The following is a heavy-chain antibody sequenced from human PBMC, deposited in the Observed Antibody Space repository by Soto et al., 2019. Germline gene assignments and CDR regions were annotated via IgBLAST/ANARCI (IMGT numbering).Heavy chain of an antibody. V-gene: IGHV3-43D*04. D-gene: IGHD3-22*01. CDR1: GFDFEDYA. J-gene: IGHJ4*02. Sequence: GGSLRLSCAAAGFDFEDYAMHWVRRVPGKGLEWVSLTNSDGTDSYYMDSVKGRFTISRDNAKSTLYLQMDRLRPEDTALYFCAKSLYYYDSSPLDHWGQGTMVTVYS. CDR2: TNSDGTDS. CDR3: AKSLYYYDSSPLDH.